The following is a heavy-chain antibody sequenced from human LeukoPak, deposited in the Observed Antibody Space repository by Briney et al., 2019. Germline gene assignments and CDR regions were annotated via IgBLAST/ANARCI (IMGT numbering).Heavy chain of an antibody. CDR2: ISNSDDTR. J-gene: IGHJ3*01. Sequence: GGSLRRSCAASDYTFTSYSMSWVRQAPGKGLEWVSFISNSDDTRYYADSVRGRFTISRDDAKNSLYLQMSSLRDGDTAVYYCVRGYYSNSFDFWGQGTVVTVSS. CDR1: DYTFTSYS. D-gene: IGHD2/OR15-2a*01. CDR3: VRGYYSNSFDF. V-gene: IGHV3-48*02.